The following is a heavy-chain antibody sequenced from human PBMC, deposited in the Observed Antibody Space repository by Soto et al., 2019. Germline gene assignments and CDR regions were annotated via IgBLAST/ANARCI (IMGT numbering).Heavy chain of an antibody. CDR3: AANPYYYDSSGYYLDY. J-gene: IGHJ4*02. CDR2: IVVGSGNT. V-gene: IGHV1-58*01. Sequence: SVKVSCKASGFTFTSSAVQWVRQARGQRLEWIGWIVVGSGNTNYAQKFQERVTITRDMSTSTAYMELSSLRSEDTAVYYCAANPYYYDSSGYYLDYWGQGTLVTVS. CDR1: GFTFTSSA. D-gene: IGHD3-22*01.